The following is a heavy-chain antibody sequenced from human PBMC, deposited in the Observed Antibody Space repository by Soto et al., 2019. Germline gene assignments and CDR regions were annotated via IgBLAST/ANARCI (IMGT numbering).Heavy chain of an antibody. CDR1: GRSFSGYY. CDR3: ARGGISHWAYFYYMDV. V-gene: IGHV4-34*01. Sequence: SETLSLTCAVSGRSFSGYYWSWIRQPPGKGLEWIGEINHLGSINYNPSLKSRVTMSVDTSKNQFSLTLNSVTAADTATYYCARGGISHWAYFYYMDVWDRGTTVTVSS. J-gene: IGHJ6*03. D-gene: IGHD2-21*01. CDR2: INHLGSI.